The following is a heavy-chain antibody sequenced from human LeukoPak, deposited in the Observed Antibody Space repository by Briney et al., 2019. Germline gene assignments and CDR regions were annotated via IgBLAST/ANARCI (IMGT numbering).Heavy chain of an antibody. CDR1: GFTFSSYG. D-gene: IGHD3-22*01. J-gene: IGHJ4*02. V-gene: IGHV3-33*06. Sequence: GGSLRLSCAASGFTFSSYGMHWVRQAPGKGLEWVAVIWYDGSNKYYADSVKGRFTISRDNSKNTLYLQMNSLRAEDTAVYYCPKDLQAGDSSARGQGTLVTVSS. CDR3: PKDLQAGDSSA. CDR2: IWYDGSNK.